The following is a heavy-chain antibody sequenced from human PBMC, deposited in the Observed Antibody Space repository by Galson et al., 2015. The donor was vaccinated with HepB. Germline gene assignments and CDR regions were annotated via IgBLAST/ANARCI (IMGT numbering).Heavy chain of an antibody. Sequence: SLRLSCAASGFTFSDYYMSWIRQAPGKGLEWVSYISSSSSYTNYADSVKGRFTISRDNAKNSLYLQMNSLRAEDTAVYYCARGLNYYDSSGYPGDWGQGTLVTVSS. CDR1: GFTFSDYY. D-gene: IGHD3-22*01. V-gene: IGHV3-11*03. J-gene: IGHJ4*02. CDR2: ISSSSSYT. CDR3: ARGLNYYDSSGYPGD.